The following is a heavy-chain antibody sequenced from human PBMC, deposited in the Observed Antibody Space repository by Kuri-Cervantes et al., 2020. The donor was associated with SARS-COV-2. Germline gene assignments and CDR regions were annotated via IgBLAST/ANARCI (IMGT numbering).Heavy chain of an antibody. J-gene: IGHJ4*02. CDR2: ISSSSSSTI. V-gene: IGHV3-48*04. Sequence: GGSLRLSCAASGFTFSSHSMNWVRQAPGRGLEGVSYISSSSSSTIYYADSVKGGFTISRDNAKNSLYLQMNSLRAEDTAVYYCASGREYDFWSGYYPFDYWGQGTLVTVSS. CDR1: GFTFSSHS. CDR3: ASGREYDFWSGYYPFDY. D-gene: IGHD3-3*01.